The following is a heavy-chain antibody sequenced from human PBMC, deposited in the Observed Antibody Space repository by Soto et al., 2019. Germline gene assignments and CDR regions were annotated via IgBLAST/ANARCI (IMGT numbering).Heavy chain of an antibody. CDR1: GGSISSYY. Sequence: SETLSLTCTVSGGSISSYYWSWIRQPPGKGLEWIGYIYYSGSTNYNPSLKSRVTISVDTSKNQFSLKLSSVTAADTAVYYCARDRSGYYDFWSGPRSWFDPWGQGTLVTVSS. V-gene: IGHV4-59*01. J-gene: IGHJ5*02. CDR2: IYYSGST. CDR3: ARDRSGYYDFWSGPRSWFDP. D-gene: IGHD3-3*01.